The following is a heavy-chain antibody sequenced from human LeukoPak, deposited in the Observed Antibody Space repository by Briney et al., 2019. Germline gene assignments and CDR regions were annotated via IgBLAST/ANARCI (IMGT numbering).Heavy chain of an antibody. CDR3: AREVIAFDF. D-gene: IGHD2-21*01. J-gene: IGHJ4*02. CDR1: GFTLSSFE. Sequence: GGSLRLSCAPSGFTLSSFETNWVRHAPGKGLGWVAYIRRSGGNIYYADSVKGRFAISRDNAKTSLYLQTNSLRAEDTAVYYCAREVIAFDFWGQGTLVTVSS. CDR2: IRRSGGNI. V-gene: IGHV3-48*03.